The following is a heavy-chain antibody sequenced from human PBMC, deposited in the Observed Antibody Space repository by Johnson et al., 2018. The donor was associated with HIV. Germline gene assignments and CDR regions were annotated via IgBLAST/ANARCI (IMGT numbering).Heavy chain of an antibody. Sequence: VQLVESGGGLIQPGGSLRLSCAASGFSFDDYGMSWVRQAPGKGLEWVSGINWNGGSTGYADSVKGRFTISRDNSKNTLYLQMNSLRAEDTAVYYCAKTITMIGRFDAFDIWGQGTMVTVSS. CDR3: AKTITMIGRFDAFDI. D-gene: IGHD3-22*01. CDR2: INWNGGST. V-gene: IGHV3-20*04. J-gene: IGHJ3*02. CDR1: GFSFDDYG.